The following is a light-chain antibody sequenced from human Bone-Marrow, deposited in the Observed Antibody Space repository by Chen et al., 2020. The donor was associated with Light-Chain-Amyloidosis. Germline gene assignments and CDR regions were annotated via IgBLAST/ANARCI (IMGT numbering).Light chain of an antibody. Sequence: EIVLTQSPGTLSLSPGEGANLSCRASQTISSNYLTWYQQKFGQAPRLLIYGSSSRATGIPDRFTVSGSGTDFTLSINRLEPEDFAMYYCQQYGTSPLTFGGVTKVEIK. CDR3: QQYGTSPLT. CDR1: QTISSNY. J-gene: IGKJ4*01. CDR2: GSS. V-gene: IGKV3-20*01.